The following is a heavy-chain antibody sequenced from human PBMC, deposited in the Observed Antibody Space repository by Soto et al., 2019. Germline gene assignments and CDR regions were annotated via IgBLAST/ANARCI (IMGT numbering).Heavy chain of an antibody. V-gene: IGHV3-30*18. CDR3: AKGPGDVKEGYFDY. Sequence: GSLRLSCAASGFTFSSYGMHWVRQAPGKGLEWVAVISYDGSNKYYADSVKGRFTISRDNSKNTLYLQMNSLRAEDTAVYYCAKGPGDVKEGYFDYWGQGTLVTVS. CDR2: ISYDGSNK. CDR1: GFTFSSYG. J-gene: IGHJ4*02.